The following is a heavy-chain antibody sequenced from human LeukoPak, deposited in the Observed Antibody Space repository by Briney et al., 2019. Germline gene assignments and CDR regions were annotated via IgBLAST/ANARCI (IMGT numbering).Heavy chain of an antibody. CDR1: GFTFNDYS. CDR2: VSADGATT. J-gene: IGHJ4*02. Sequence: GGSLRLSCAASGFTFNDYSMHWVRQPPGKGLEWVSVVSADGATTFYADSVKGRFIISRDNTKTSLYLQMNSLRTGDTALYYCAKDLSGDGYNWGIFDYWAQGTPVTVSS. V-gene: IGHV3-43*02. D-gene: IGHD5-24*01. CDR3: AKDLSGDGYNWGIFDY.